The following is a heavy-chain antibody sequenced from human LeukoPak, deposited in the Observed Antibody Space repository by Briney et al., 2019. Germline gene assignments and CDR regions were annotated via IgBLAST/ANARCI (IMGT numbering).Heavy chain of an antibody. CDR1: GVILSTNY. CDR2: IYSGGST. J-gene: IGHJ4*02. V-gene: IGHV3-53*01. Sequence: PGGSLRLSCAASGVILSTNYMNWVRQAPGKGLEGVSVIYSGGSTDYSDSVTGGCTISRDNSKNTLYLQMNSLRAEDTAMYYCAREKGILWGQGTLVTVSS. CDR3: AREKGIL.